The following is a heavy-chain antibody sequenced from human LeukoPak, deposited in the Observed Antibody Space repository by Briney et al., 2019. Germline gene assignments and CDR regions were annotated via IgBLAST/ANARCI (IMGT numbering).Heavy chain of an antibody. CDR1: GFTFTDAW. Sequence: GGSLRLSCAGSGFTFTDAWMNWVRQAPGKGLEWVGRIKSKADGGTTDYAAPVKGRFTLSRDDSKKMLYLQLNSLKTEDTAVYYCTTAATSSRLVALGYCTGESCSPIDYWGQGTLVIVSP. CDR3: TTAATSSRLVALGYCTGESCSPIDY. D-gene: IGHD2-15*01. V-gene: IGHV3-15*01. CDR2: IKSKADGGTT. J-gene: IGHJ4*02.